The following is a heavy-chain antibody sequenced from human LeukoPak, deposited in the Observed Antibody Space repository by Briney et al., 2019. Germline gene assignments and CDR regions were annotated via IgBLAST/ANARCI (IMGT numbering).Heavy chain of an antibody. CDR2: IIPIFGTA. Sequence: GASVKVSCKASGGTFSSYVISWVRQAPGQGPEWMGGIIPIFGTANYAQKFQGRVTINADKSTSTAYMELSSLRSEDMAVYYCARGDSSSCVDYWGQGTLVTVSS. CDR1: GGTFSSYV. V-gene: IGHV1-69*06. J-gene: IGHJ4*02. CDR3: ARGDSSSCVDY. D-gene: IGHD6-6*01.